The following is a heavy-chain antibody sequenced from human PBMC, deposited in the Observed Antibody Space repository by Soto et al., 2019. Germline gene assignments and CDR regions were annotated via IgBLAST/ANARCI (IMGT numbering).Heavy chain of an antibody. CDR1: GFTFSSYA. Sequence: GGSRRLSCAASGFTFSSYAVSWVRQAPGKGPEWISSISGSGSTIYYADSVKGRFTISRDNSKNTLYLQMSSLRAEDTAVYYCATVLYYYDSSGYYYFEYWGKGT. J-gene: IGHJ4*02. CDR3: ATVLYYYDSSGYYYFEY. CDR2: ISGSGSTI. D-gene: IGHD3-22*01. V-gene: IGHV3-23*01.